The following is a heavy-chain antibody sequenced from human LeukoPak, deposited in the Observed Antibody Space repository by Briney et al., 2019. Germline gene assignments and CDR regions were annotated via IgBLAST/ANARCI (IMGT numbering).Heavy chain of an antibody. D-gene: IGHD2-15*01. CDR3: TRRGARYCSGGSCYKEDWFDP. CDR2: IRSKAYGGTT. Sequence: GGSLRLSCTASGFTFGDYAMSWFRQAPGKGLEWVGFIRSKAYGGTTEYAASVKGRFTISRDDSKSIAYLQMNSLKTEDTAVYYCTRRGARYCSGGSCYKEDWFDPWGQGTLVTVSS. J-gene: IGHJ5*02. V-gene: IGHV3-49*03. CDR1: GFTFGDYA.